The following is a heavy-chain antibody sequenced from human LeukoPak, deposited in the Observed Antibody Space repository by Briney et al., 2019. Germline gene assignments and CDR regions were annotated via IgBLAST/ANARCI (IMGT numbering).Heavy chain of an antibody. D-gene: IGHD6-13*01. CDR1: GFTFSNYA. Sequence: GGSLRLSCAASGFTFSNYAMSWVRQAPGKGLEWVAAISGRGGSTYYADSVKGRFTISRDNSKNTLYLQMNSLRAEDTAVYYCAKDPYSSSWYSRDWFDPWGQGTLVTVSS. CDR2: ISGRGGST. J-gene: IGHJ5*02. CDR3: AKDPYSSSWYSRDWFDP. V-gene: IGHV3-23*01.